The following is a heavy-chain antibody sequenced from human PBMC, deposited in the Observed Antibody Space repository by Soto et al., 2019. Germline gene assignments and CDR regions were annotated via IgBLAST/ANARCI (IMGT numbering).Heavy chain of an antibody. J-gene: IGHJ5*02. CDR2: MNPNSGNT. Sequence: QVQLVQSGAEVKKPGASVKVSCKASGYTFTSYDINWVRQATGQGLEWMGWMNPNSGNTGYEQKFQGRVTMTMNTSISTAYMELSSLTSEDTAMYYCARGLEWAWSLDPWGQGTLVTVSS. CDR3: ARGLEWAWSLDP. V-gene: IGHV1-8*01. D-gene: IGHD1-26*01. CDR1: GYTFTSYD.